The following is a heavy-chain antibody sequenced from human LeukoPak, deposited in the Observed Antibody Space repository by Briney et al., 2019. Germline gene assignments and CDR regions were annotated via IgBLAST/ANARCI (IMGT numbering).Heavy chain of an antibody. CDR3: ATGTTTGPADAFDI. CDR2: IIPILGIA. Sequence: SVKVSCKASGGTFSSYAISWVRQAPGQGLEWMGRIIPILGIANYAQKFQGRVTTTEDTSTDTAYMELSSLRSEDTAVYYCATGTTTGPADAFDIWGQGTMVTVSS. V-gene: IGHV1-69*04. J-gene: IGHJ3*02. D-gene: IGHD1-1*01. CDR1: GGTFSSYA.